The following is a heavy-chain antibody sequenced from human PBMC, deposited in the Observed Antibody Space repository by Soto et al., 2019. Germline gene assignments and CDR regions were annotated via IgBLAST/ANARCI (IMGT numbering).Heavy chain of an antibody. CDR2: INPNSGGT. CDR1: GYTFTGYY. V-gene: IGHV1-2*04. J-gene: IGHJ6*02. D-gene: IGHD3-16*01. Sequence: ASVKVSCKASGYTFTGYYMHWVRQAPGQGLEWMGRINPNSGGTNYAQKFQGWVTMTRDTSISTAYMELSRLRSDDTAVYYCARGGGGGLGGSEYGMDVWGQGTTVTVSS. CDR3: ARGGGGGLGGSEYGMDV.